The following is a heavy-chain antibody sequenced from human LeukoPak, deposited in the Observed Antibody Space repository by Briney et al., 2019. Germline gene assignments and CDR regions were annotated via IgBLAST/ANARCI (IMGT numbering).Heavy chain of an antibody. CDR1: RFTFDDYG. Sequence: PGGSLRLSCAASRFTFDDYGMSWVRQAPGKGLEWVSGINWNGGSTGYADSVKGRFTISRDSAKNSLYLQMNSLRAEDTALYYCARDHGIAVAGRWDPLYYYYYMDVWGKGTTVTVSS. CDR3: ARDHGIAVAGRWDPLYYYYYMDV. V-gene: IGHV3-20*04. CDR2: INWNGGST. J-gene: IGHJ6*03. D-gene: IGHD6-19*01.